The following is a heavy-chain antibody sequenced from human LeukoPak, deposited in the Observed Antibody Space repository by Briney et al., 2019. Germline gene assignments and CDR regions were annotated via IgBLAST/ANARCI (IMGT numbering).Heavy chain of an antibody. CDR1: GGSFSGYY. CDR2: INHSGST. V-gene: IGHV4-34*01. J-gene: IGHJ5*02. D-gene: IGHD2-2*02. CDR3: ARGLYHSVKCSSTSCYTIDP. Sequence: SETLSLICAVYGGSFSGYYWSWIRQPPGKGLEWIGEINHSGSTNYNPSLKSRVTISVDTSKNQFSLKLSSVTAADTAVYYCARGLYHSVKCSSTSCYTIDPWGQGTLVTVSS.